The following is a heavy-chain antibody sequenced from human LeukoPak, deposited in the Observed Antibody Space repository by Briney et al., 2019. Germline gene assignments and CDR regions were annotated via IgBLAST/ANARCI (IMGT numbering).Heavy chain of an antibody. D-gene: IGHD4-23*01. CDR1: GGSISSYY. Sequence: SETLSLTCTVSGGSISSYYWSWIRQPPGKGLEWIGYISYSGSTNYNPSLKSRGTISVDTSKNQFSLKLASVTAADTAVYYCARTRAYGGRPDYWGQGTLVTVSS. CDR2: ISYSGST. CDR3: ARTRAYGGRPDY. J-gene: IGHJ4*02. V-gene: IGHV4-59*01.